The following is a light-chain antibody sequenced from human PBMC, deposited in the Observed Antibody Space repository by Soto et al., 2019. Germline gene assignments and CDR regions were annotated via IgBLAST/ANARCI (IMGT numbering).Light chain of an antibody. CDR2: DAS. V-gene: IGKV3-11*01. J-gene: IGKJ1*01. CDR1: QSVSSY. CDR3: QQRSNWP. Sequence: EIVLTQSPATLSLSPGERATLSCRASQSVSSYLAWYQQKPGQAPRLLIYDASNRATGIPARFSGSGSGTDFTLTISSREPEDFAVYYCQQRSNWPFGQGTKVEIK.